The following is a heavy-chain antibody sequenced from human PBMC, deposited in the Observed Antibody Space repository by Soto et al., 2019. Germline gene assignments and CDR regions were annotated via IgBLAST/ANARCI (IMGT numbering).Heavy chain of an antibody. V-gene: IGHV1-69*01. D-gene: IGHD2-2*01. J-gene: IGHJ6*02. CDR1: GGTFSSYA. CDR2: IIPISGTA. CDR3: ARSQGSSTSLEIYYYYYYGMDV. Sequence: QVQLVQSGAEVKKPGSSVKVSCKASGGTFSSYAISWVRQAPGQGIEWMGGIIPISGTANYAQKFQGRVTITAVESTSTAYMELSSLRSEDTAVYYCARSQGSSTSLEIYYYYYYGMDVWGQGTTVTVSS.